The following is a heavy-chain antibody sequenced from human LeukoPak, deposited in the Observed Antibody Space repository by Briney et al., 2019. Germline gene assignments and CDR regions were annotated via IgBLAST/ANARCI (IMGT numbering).Heavy chain of an antibody. D-gene: IGHD3-22*01. Sequence: GGSLRLSCAASGSTFSSYGMHWVRQAPGKGLEWVAVISYDGSNKYYADSVKGRFTISRDNSKNTLYLQMNSLRAEDTAVYYCAKGSYYYDSSGYYGAAVWGQGTTVTVSS. CDR2: ISYDGSNK. CDR1: GSTFSSYG. V-gene: IGHV3-30*18. CDR3: AKGSYYYDSSGYYGAAV. J-gene: IGHJ6*02.